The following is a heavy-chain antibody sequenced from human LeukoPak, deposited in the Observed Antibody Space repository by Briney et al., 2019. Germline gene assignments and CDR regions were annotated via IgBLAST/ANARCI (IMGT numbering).Heavy chain of an antibody. V-gene: IGHV1-24*01. CDR2: FDPEDGET. D-gene: IGHD2-2*01. CDR3: ATGAYCSSTSCYSWFDP. Sequence: ASVKVSCKVSGYTLTELSMHWVRQAPGKGLEWMGGFDPEDGETIYAQKFQGRVTMTEDASTDTAYMELSSLRSEDTAVYYCATGAYCSSTSCYSWFDPWGQGTLVTVSS. J-gene: IGHJ5*02. CDR1: GYTLTELS.